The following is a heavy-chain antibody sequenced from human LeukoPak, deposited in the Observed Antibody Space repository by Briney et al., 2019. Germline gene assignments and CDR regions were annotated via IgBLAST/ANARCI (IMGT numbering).Heavy chain of an antibody. D-gene: IGHD1-7*01. J-gene: IGHJ6*02. V-gene: IGHV3-33*01. CDR1: GFTFSSYG. CDR2: IWYDGSNK. CDR3: ARVTGTTWYPYYYGMDV. Sequence: PGGSLRLSCAASGFTFSSYGMHWVRQAPGKGLEWVAVIWYDGSNKYYADSVKGRFTISRDNSKNTLYLQMNSLRAEDTAVYYCARVTGTTWYPYYYGMDVWGQGTTVTVSS.